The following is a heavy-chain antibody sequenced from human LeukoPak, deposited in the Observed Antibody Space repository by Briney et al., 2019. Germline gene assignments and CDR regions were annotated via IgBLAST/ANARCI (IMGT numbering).Heavy chain of an antibody. D-gene: IGHD2-15*01. Sequence: SQTFSLTCAISGDSVSSNSAAWNWIRQSPSRGLEWLGRTYYRSKWYNDYAVSVKSRITINPDTSKNQFSLQLNSVTPEDTAVYYCARDAQPRAYCSGGSCYGFDPWGQGTLVTVSS. CDR1: GDSVSSNSAA. V-gene: IGHV6-1*01. J-gene: IGHJ5*02. CDR2: TYYRSKWYN. CDR3: ARDAQPRAYCSGGSCYGFDP.